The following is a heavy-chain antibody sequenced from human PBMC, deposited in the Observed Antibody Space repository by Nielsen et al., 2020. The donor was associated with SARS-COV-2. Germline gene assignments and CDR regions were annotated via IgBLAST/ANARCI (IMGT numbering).Heavy chain of an antibody. D-gene: IGHD3-10*01. V-gene: IGHV1-18*01. Sequence: ASVKVSCKASGYTFTSYGISWVRQAPGQGLEWMGWISAYNGNTNYAQKLQGRVTMTTDTSTSTAYMELRSLRSDDTAVYYCARQTQLLWFGEPSGRNWFDPWGQGTLVTVSS. CDR3: ARQTQLLWFGEPSGRNWFDP. CDR2: ISAYNGNT. CDR1: GYTFTSYG. J-gene: IGHJ5*02.